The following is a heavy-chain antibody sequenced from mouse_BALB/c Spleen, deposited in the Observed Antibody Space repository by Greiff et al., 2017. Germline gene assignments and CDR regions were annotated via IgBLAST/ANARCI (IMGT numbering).Heavy chain of an antibody. J-gene: IGHJ4*01. D-gene: IGHD1-1*01. CDR3: ARDGYYGSSLYAMDY. CDR1: GFSLTSYG. CDR2: IWAGGST. V-gene: IGHV2-9*02. Sequence: VKLVESGPGLVAPSQSLSITCTVSGFSLTSYGVHWVRQPPGKGLEWLGVIWAGGSTNYNSALMSRLSISKDNSKSQVFLKMNSLQTDDTAMYYCARDGYYGSSLYAMDYWGQGTSVTVSS.